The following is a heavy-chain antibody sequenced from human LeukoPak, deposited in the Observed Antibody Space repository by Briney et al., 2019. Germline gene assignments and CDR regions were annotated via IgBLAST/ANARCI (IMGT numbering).Heavy chain of an antibody. CDR2: IYYSGST. D-gene: IGHD3-22*01. V-gene: IGHV4-39*07. J-gene: IGHJ4*02. CDR3: AREMYYYDSSGYEGEC. CDR1: GGSISSSSYY. Sequence: PSETLSLTCTVSGGSISSSSYYWGWIRQPPGKGLEWIGSIYYSGSTYYNPSLKSRVTISVDTSKNQFSLKLSSVTAADTAVYYCAREMYYYDSSGYEGECWGQGTLVTVSS.